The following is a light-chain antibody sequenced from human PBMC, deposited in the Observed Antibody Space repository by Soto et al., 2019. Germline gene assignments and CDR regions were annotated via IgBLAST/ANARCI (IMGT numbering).Light chain of an antibody. CDR3: HQRINWPPIT. J-gene: IGKJ5*01. Sequence: EIVLTQSPATLSLSPGERATLSCRASQSIRNYLAWYQQKPGRAPRLLIYDASNRATGIPARFSGSGSGTDFTLTISSLEPEDFAVYYCHQRINWPPITFGQGTRLEIK. V-gene: IGKV3-11*01. CDR2: DAS. CDR1: QSIRNY.